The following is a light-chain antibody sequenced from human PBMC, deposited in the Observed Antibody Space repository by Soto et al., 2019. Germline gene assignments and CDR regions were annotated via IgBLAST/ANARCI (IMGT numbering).Light chain of an antibody. J-gene: IGKJ1*01. Sequence: EIVLTQSPGTLSLSPGERATLSCRASQSVSSSYLAWYQQKPGQAPRLLIYDASNRATGIPARFSGRGSGTEFTLTISSLQPDDFATYYCRQYNSYWTFGQGTKVDIK. CDR3: RQYNSYWT. CDR2: DAS. V-gene: IGKV3-20*01. CDR1: QSVSSSY.